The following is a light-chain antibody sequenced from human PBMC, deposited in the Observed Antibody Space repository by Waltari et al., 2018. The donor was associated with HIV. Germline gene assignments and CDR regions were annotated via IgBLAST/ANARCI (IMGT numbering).Light chain of an antibody. Sequence: DIQMTQSPSTLSASVGDRVTITCRASQIIGNYLTWYQQKPGKAPKVLMFAASTFESVVPARFSGAGYGTYFLPIISSLQPEDFATYYRQQTYNTPRTFGQGTKVEI. J-gene: IGKJ1*01. CDR3: QQTYNTPRT. CDR1: QIIGNY. CDR2: AAS. V-gene: IGKV1-39*01.